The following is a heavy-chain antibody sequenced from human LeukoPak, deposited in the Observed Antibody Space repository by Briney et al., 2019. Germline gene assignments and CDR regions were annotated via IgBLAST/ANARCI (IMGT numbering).Heavy chain of an antibody. CDR1: GGSVSSSSYH. CDR3: ARGSTMVRGVPRRNYNWFDP. J-gene: IGHJ5*02. V-gene: IGHV4-39*07. D-gene: IGHD3-10*01. Sequence: SETLSLTCTVSGGSVSSSSYHWGWIRQPPGKGLEWIGSVFYSGSTYYNPSLKSRVTISVDKSKNQFSLKLSSVTAADTAVYYCARGSTMVRGVPRRNYNWFDPWGQGTLVTVSS. CDR2: VFYSGST.